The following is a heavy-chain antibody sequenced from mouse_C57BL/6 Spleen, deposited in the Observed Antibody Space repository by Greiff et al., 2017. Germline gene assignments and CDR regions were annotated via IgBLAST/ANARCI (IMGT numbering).Heavy chain of an antibody. D-gene: IGHD4-1*01. J-gene: IGHJ2*01. CDR3: ARCPLTGTFDY. Sequence: VKQMESGAELVKPGASVKISCKASGYAFSSYWMNWVKQRPGKGLEWIGQIYPGDGDTNYNGKFKGKATLTADKSSSTAYMQLSSRTSEDSAVYFCARCPLTGTFDYWGQGTTLTVSS. CDR2: IYPGDGDT. CDR1: GYAFSSYW. V-gene: IGHV1-80*01.